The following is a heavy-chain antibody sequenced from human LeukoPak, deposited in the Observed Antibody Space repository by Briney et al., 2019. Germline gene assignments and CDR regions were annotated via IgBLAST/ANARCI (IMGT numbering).Heavy chain of an antibody. CDR3: ARAESGGDFDY. D-gene: IGHD2-15*01. CDR2: IYHSGST. J-gene: IGHJ4*02. Sequence: SETLSLTCAVSGYSISSGYYWGWIRQPPGKGLEWIGSIYHSGSTYYNLSLKSRVTISVDTSKNQFSLKLSSVTAADTAVYYCARAESGGDFDYWGQGTLVTVSS. CDR1: GYSISSGYY. V-gene: IGHV4-38-2*01.